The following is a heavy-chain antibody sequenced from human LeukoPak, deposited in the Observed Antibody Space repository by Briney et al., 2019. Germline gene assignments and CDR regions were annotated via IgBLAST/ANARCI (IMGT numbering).Heavy chain of an antibody. CDR1: GFTFSSYW. D-gene: IGHD3-22*01. J-gene: IGHJ4*02. CDR2: INSDGSST. Sequence: GGSLRLSCAASGFTFSSYWMHWVRQAPGKGLVWVSRINSDGSSTSYADSVKGRFTISRDNAKNTLYLQMNSLRAEDTAVYYCAKTYYYDLFDYWGQGTLVTVSS. CDR3: AKTYYYDLFDY. V-gene: IGHV3-74*01.